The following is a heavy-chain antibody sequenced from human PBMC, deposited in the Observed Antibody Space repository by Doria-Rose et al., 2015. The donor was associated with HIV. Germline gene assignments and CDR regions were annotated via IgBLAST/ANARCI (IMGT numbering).Heavy chain of an antibody. CDR3: ARIKSSRWYHKYYFDF. CDR1: GVSLSSPGMG. Sequence: QITLKESGPVLVKPTETLTLTCTVSGVSLSSPGMGVSWTRQPPGKALEWLANIFSDNERSYKTSLTSRLTISRGTSKSQLVLTMTDMDPVDTATYYCARIKSSRWYHKYYFDFWGQGTLVIVSA. D-gene: IGHD6-13*01. J-gene: IGHJ4*02. CDR2: IFSDNER. V-gene: IGHV2-26*01.